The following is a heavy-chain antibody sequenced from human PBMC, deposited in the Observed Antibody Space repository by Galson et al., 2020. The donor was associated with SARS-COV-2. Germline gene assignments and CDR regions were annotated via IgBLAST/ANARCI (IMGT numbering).Heavy chain of an antibody. D-gene: IGHD3-10*01. Sequence: ASVKVSCKASGYTFTSYDINWVRQATGQGLEWMGWMNPNSGNTGYAQKFQGRVTMTRNTSISTAYMELSSLRSEDTAVYYCSRGGTMVRGFIRNYYYYYCYMDVWGKGTTVTVSS. V-gene: IGHV1-8*01. CDR1: GYTFTSYD. J-gene: IGHJ6*03. CDR3: SRGGTMVRGFIRNYYYYYCYMDV. CDR2: MNPNSGNT.